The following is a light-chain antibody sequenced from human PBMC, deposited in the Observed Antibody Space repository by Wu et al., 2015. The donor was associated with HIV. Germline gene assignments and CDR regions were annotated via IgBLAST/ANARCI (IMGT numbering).Light chain of an antibody. CDR3: QQYSSSPIT. J-gene: IGKJ5*01. CDR2: GAS. V-gene: IGKV3-15*01. CDR1: QSVSSN. Sequence: EIVMTQSPATLSVSPGERATLSCRASQSVSSNLAWYQQKPGQAPRLLIYGASTRATGTPARFSGSGSGTEFTLTISSLQSEDFGVYYCQQYSSSPITFGQGTRLEIQ.